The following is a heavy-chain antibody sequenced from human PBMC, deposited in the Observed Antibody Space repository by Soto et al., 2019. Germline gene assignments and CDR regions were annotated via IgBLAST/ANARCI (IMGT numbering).Heavy chain of an antibody. CDR1: GFTFSSYT. CDR3: AKRLEYSGWFDP. Sequence: PGGSLRLSCAASGFTFSSYTMSWVRQAPGKGLEWVSAISGSGGSTYYADSVKGRFTISRDNSKNTLYLQMNSLRAEDTAVYYCAKRLEYSGWFDPWGQGTLVTVSS. V-gene: IGHV3-23*01. CDR2: ISGSGGST. J-gene: IGHJ5*02. D-gene: IGHD2-21*01.